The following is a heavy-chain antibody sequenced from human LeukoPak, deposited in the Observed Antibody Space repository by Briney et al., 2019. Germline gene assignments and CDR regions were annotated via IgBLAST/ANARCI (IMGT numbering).Heavy chain of an antibody. J-gene: IGHJ3*02. V-gene: IGHV1-46*01. CDR3: ASTRPGNVGFDI. Sequence: ASVKVSCKASGYTFTSYYMHWVRQAPGQGLEWMGMISPSGGSTSYAQKFQGRVTMARDTSTSTVYMELSSLGSEDTAVHFCASTRPGNVGFDIWGQGTMVTVSS. D-gene: IGHD3-10*02. CDR2: ISPSGGST. CDR1: GYTFTSYY.